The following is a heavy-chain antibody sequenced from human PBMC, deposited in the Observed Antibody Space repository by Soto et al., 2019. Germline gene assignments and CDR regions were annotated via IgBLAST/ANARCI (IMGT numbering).Heavy chain of an antibody. J-gene: IGHJ4*02. V-gene: IGHV4-34*01. CDR1: GGSFSGYY. CDR3: QEWGATNDY. CDR2: INHSGST. D-gene: IGHD5-12*01. Sequence: SETLSLTCAVYGGSFSGYYWSWIRQPPGKGLEWIGEINHSGSTNYNPSLKSRVTISVDTSKNQFSLKLSSVTAADTAVYYCQEWGATNDYWGQGTLVTVSS.